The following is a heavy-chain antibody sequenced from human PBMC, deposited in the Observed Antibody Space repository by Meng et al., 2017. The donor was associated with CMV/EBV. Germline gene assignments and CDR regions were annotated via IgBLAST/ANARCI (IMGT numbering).Heavy chain of an antibody. Sequence: SVKVSCKASGGTFSSYTVSWVRQAPGQGLEWMGRIIPILGIANYAQKFQGRVTITADKSTSTAYMELSSLRSEDTAVYYCAGDLGGDSANNGMDVWGQGTTVTVSS. CDR2: IIPILGIA. CDR3: AGDLGGDSANNGMDV. D-gene: IGHD3-3*01. CDR1: GGTFSSYT. V-gene: IGHV1-69*04. J-gene: IGHJ6*02.